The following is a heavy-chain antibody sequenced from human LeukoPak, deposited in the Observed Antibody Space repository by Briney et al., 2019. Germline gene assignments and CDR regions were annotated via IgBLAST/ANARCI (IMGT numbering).Heavy chain of an antibody. D-gene: IGHD1-14*01. CDR1: GFTFTSYA. CDR3: ARAEFTSGPYFDY. CDR2: ISYNGNHK. Sequence: PGGSLRLSCAASGFTFTSYAMHWVRQAPGKGLEWVAAISYNGNHKYYADSMKGRFTISRDNSKNTLFLQMNSLTAEDTAVYYCARAEFTSGPYFDYWGLGALVTVSS. J-gene: IGHJ4*02. V-gene: IGHV3-30*19.